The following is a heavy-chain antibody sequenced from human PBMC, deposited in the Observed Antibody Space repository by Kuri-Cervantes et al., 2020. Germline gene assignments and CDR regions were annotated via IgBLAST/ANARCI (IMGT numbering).Heavy chain of an antibody. Sequence: GGSLRLSCAASGFTVSSNYMSWVRQAPGKGLEWVSVIYSGGSTYYADSVKGRFTISRDDAKNSLYLQMNSLRAEDTAMYYCARKMATRSYHYYNGLDVWGQGTTVTVSS. CDR2: IYSGGST. CDR3: ARKMATRSYHYYNGLDV. J-gene: IGHJ6*02. V-gene: IGHV3-53*01. D-gene: IGHD5-24*01. CDR1: GFTVSSNY.